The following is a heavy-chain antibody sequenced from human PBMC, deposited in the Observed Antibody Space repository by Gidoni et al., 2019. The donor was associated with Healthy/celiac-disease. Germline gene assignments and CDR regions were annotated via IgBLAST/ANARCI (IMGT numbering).Heavy chain of an antibody. CDR2: IKSKTDGGTT. D-gene: IGHD1-26*01. V-gene: IGHV3-15*07. CDR3: TTRILVGANSIDY. CDR1: GFTFSNAG. Sequence: EVQLVESGGGLVKPGGSLRLSCAASGFTFSNAGMNWVRQAPGKGLEWVGRIKSKTDGGTTDYAAPVKGRFTISRDDSKNTLYLQMNSLKTEDTAVYYCTTRILVGANSIDYWGQGTLVTVSS. J-gene: IGHJ4*02.